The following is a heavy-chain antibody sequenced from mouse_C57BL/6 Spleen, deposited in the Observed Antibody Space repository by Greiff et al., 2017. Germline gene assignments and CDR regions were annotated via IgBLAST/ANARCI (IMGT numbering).Heavy chain of an antibody. CDR1: GFNIKDYY. J-gene: IGHJ4*01. CDR3: TTFYYGSSSYAMDY. CDR2: IDPEDGDT. D-gene: IGHD1-1*01. Sequence: EVQLVESGAELVRPGASVKLSCTASGFNIKDYYMHWVKQRPEQGLEWIGRIDPEDGDTEYAPKFQGKATMTADTSSNTAYLQLSSLTSEDTSVYYCTTFYYGSSSYAMDYWGQGTSVTVSS. V-gene: IGHV14-1*01.